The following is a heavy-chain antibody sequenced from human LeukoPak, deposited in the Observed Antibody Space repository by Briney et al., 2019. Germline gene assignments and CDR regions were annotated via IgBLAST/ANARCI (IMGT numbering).Heavy chain of an antibody. CDR1: GYSISSGYY. J-gene: IGHJ4*02. CDR3: ATEIQNIAGRVY. Sequence: SETLSLTCSVSGYSISSGYYWGWIRPAPGKRLEWIGNLYHSGSTYYNPSLKSRVSISVDTSKNQFSLNLSSVTAADTAVYYCATEIQNIAGRVYWGQGTLVTVSS. CDR2: LYHSGST. D-gene: IGHD6-6*01. V-gene: IGHV4-38-2*02.